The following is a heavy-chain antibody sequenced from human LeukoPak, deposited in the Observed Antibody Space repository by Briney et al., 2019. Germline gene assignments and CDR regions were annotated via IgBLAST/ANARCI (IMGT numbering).Heavy chain of an antibody. D-gene: IGHD2-2*01. J-gene: IGHJ4*02. Sequence: ASVKVSCKASGYTFTSYAMNWVRQAPGQGLEWMGWINTNTGNPTYAQGFTGRFVFSLDTSVSTAYLQISSLKAEDTAVYYCAREVGLGYCSSTSCYANFDYWGQGTLVTVSS. CDR3: AREVGLGYCSSTSCYANFDY. V-gene: IGHV7-4-1*02. CDR1: GYTFTSYA. CDR2: INTNTGNP.